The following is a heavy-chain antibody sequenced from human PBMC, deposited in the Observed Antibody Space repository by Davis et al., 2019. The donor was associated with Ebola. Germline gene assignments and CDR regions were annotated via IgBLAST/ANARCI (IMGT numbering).Heavy chain of an antibody. V-gene: IGHV3-7*01. J-gene: IGHJ6*02. CDR1: GFTFSSYW. CDR3: ATKRGMDV. D-gene: IGHD6-25*01. CDR2: IKQDGSEK. Sequence: GESLKISCAASGFTFSSYWMSWVRQAPGKGLEWVANIKQDGSEKYYVDSVKGRFTISRDNAKNSLYLQMNSLRAEDTAVYYCATKRGMDVWGQGTTVTVSS.